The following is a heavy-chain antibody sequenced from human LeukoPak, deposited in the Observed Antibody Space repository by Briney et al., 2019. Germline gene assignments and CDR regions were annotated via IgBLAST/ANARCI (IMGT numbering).Heavy chain of an antibody. Sequence: PGGSLRLSCAASGFTFSNYAMSWVRQAPGKGLEWVSTISGSGGSTYYADSVKGRFTISRDNSKNTLYLQLNSPRAEDTAVYYCAKSTSPLYYYYGMDVWGQGTTVTVSS. J-gene: IGHJ6*02. CDR1: GFTFSNYA. CDR3: AKSTSPLYYYYGMDV. V-gene: IGHV3-23*01. CDR2: ISGSGGST. D-gene: IGHD2-2*01.